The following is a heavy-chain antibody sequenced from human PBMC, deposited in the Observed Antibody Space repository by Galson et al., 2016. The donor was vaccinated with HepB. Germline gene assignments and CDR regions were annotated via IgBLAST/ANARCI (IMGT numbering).Heavy chain of an antibody. CDR1: GFTFSTSW. CDR2: INQDGNAK. J-gene: IGHJ4*02. Sequence: SLRLSCAASGFTFSTSWMNWVRQAPGKRLECVANINQDGNAKYYVDSGKGRFTISRDNAKNSLYLQMDPLRVEDTAVYYCRRGASNWGQGTLVTVSS. CDR3: RRGASN. V-gene: IGHV3-7*04. D-gene: IGHD1-26*01.